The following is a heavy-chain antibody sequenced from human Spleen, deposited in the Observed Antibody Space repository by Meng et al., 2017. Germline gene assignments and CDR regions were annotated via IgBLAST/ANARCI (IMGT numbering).Heavy chain of an antibody. J-gene: IGHJ4*01. Sequence: ASVKVSCKTSGYTFTTYYMHWVRQAPGQGLEWMGRINSNSGGTKYAEKFQGRVTMTRDTSISTAYMELSRLRSDDTAVYYCARGGQFRVLRFLEWLSAVDYWGQGTPVTVSS. D-gene: IGHD3-3*01. CDR1: GYTFTTYY. V-gene: IGHV1-2*06. CDR3: ARGGQFRVLRFLEWLSAVDY. CDR2: INSNSGGT.